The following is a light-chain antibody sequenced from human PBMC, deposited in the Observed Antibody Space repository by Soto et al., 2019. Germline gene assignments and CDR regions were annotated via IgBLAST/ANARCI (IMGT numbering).Light chain of an antibody. V-gene: IGKV1-5*03. CDR1: QTIDSW. Sequence: DIHRTHSPSTLSASVLYRVTITCRASQTIDSWLAWYQQRPGKPPNLLIYKASTLASGVPSRFSGSGSGTEFTLTINSLQPDDFATYYCQQYHIYSGTFGQGTKVDIK. CDR3: QQYHIYSGT. CDR2: KAS. J-gene: IGKJ1*01.